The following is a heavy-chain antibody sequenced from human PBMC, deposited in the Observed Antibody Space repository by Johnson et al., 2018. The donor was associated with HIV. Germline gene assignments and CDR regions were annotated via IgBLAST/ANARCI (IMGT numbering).Heavy chain of an antibody. CDR2: IKSKTEGGTT. CDR1: GFTFSNAW. J-gene: IGHJ3*02. V-gene: IGHV3-15*01. Sequence: VQLVESGGGLVKPGGSLRLSCAASGFTFSNAWMSWVRQAPGKGLEWVGRIKSKTEGGTTDYAAPVKGRFTISRDDSKNTLYLQMNSLKTEDTAVYYCTTPRPNWGWNAFDIW. D-gene: IGHD7-27*01. CDR3: TTPRPNWGWNAFDI.